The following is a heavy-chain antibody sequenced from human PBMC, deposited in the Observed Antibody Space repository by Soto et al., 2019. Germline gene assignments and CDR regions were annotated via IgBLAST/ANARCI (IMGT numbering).Heavy chain of an antibody. CDR1: GDTFTTYD. V-gene: IGHV1-8*01. J-gene: IGHJ4*02. CDR3: ARGRASGSYYLLDY. CDR2: INPNSGNI. D-gene: IGHD3-10*01. Sequence: ASVKVSCKASGDTFTTYDINWVRQATGHGLEWMGWINPNSGNIGYAQRFQGRVTMTRDTAIRTAYMEVSRLRSDDTAVYYCARGRASGSYYLLDYWGQGTLVTVSS.